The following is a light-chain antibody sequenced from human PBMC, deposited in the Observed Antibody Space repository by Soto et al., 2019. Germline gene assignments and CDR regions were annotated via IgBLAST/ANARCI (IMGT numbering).Light chain of an antibody. Sequence: DIQMTQSPSTLSASVGDGVTITCRASQRISTWLAWYQQKPGKAPKLLIYKASSLESGVPSRFSGSGSGTDFTLTISSLQPEDFATYYCQQSYNNQLTSGGGTKVDIK. CDR2: KAS. CDR3: QQSYNNQLT. CDR1: QRISTW. V-gene: IGKV1-5*03. J-gene: IGKJ4*01.